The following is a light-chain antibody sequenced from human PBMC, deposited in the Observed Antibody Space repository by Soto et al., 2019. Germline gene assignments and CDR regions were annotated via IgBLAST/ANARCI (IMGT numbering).Light chain of an antibody. Sequence: SYELTQPPSVSVSPGQTASITCSGDKLGDKYACWYQQKPGQSPVLVIYQDSKRPSGIPERFSGSNSGNTATLTISGTQAMDEADYYCQAWDSNTANVVFGGGIKVTVL. CDR2: QDS. V-gene: IGLV3-1*01. CDR3: QAWDSNTANVV. CDR1: KLGDKY. J-gene: IGLJ2*01.